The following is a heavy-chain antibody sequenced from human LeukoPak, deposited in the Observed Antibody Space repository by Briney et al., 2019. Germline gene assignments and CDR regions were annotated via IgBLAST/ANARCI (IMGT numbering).Heavy chain of an antibody. CDR2: ISYDGSNK. J-gene: IGHJ4*02. Sequence: GGFLRLSCAASGFTFSSYGMHWVRQAPGKGLEWVAVISYDGSNKYYADSVKGRFTISRDNSKNTLYLQMNSLRAEDTAVYYCAKDRMLSGYPNYWGQGTLVTVSS. CDR1: GFTFSSYG. D-gene: IGHD5-12*01. V-gene: IGHV3-30*18. CDR3: AKDRMLSGYPNY.